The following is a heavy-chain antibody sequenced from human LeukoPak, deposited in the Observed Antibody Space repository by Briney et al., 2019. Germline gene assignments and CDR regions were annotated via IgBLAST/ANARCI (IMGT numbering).Heavy chain of an antibody. D-gene: IGHD2-15*01. CDR2: VYYTGST. Sequence: SETLSLTCSVSGGSIRSYYWYWIRQPPGKRLEYIGYVYYTGSTNYNPSLKSRVTISVDTSKNQFSLKLTSVTAADTAVYYCAGNRGGSRGAFDIWGQGTMVTVSS. CDR3: AGNRGGSRGAFDI. J-gene: IGHJ3*02. CDR1: GGSIRSYY. V-gene: IGHV4-59*01.